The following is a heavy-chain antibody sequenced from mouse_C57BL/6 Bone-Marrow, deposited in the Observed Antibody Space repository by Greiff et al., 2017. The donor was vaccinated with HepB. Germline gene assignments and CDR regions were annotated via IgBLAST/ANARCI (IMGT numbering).Heavy chain of an antibody. CDR2: IHPNSGST. CDR1: GYTFTSYW. Sequence: QVQLQQPGAELVKPGASVKLSCKASGYTFTSYWLHWVKQRPGQGLEWIGMIHPNSGSTNYNEKFKSKATLTVDKSSSTAYMQLSSLTSEDSAVYYGARITTVYAMDYWGQGTSVTVSS. D-gene: IGHD1-1*01. J-gene: IGHJ4*01. V-gene: IGHV1-64*01. CDR3: ARITTVYAMDY.